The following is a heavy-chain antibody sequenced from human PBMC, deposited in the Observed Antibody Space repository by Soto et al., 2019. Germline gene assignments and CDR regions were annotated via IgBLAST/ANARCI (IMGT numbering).Heavy chain of an antibody. CDR2: INAGNGNT. Sequence: QVQLVQSGAEVKKPGASVKVSCKASGYTFTSYAMHWMRQAPGQWLEWMGWINAGNGNTKYSQKCQGSITITRNTSASRASMEPGRLRAEDTAVSDCARSSSRRGTQDFDRLGESDIWGQGTMVTVSS. V-gene: IGHV1-3*01. CDR1: GYTFTSYA. D-gene: IGHD3-9*01. J-gene: IGHJ3*02. CDR3: ARSSSRRGTQDFDRLGESDI.